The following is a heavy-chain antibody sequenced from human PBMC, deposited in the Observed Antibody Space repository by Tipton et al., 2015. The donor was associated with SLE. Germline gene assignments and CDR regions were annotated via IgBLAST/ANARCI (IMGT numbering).Heavy chain of an antibody. CDR2: ISSSGTTT. J-gene: IGHJ6*02. D-gene: IGHD1-26*01. CDR3: ARDHGAKAKIYYYYGMDV. Sequence: SLRLSCAASRFIFSDYYMSWVRQAPGKGLEWLSYISSSGTTTYYTDSVKGRFTISRDNAHNSLFLQMNSLRAEDTAVYFCARDHGAKAKIYYYYGMDVWGQGTTVTVSS. V-gene: IGHV3-11*04. CDR1: RFIFSDYY.